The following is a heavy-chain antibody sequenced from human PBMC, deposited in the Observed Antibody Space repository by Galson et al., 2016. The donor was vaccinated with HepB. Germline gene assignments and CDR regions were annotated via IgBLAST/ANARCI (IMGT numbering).Heavy chain of an antibody. CDR1: GFTFSSYV. V-gene: IGHV3-30-3*01. D-gene: IGHD1-14*01. CDR2: ILYDGSNK. J-gene: IGHJ6*02. Sequence: SLRLSCAASGFTFSSYVMHWFRQAPGKGLEWVAIILYDGSNKYYADSVKGRFTISRDNSKNTLSLQMNSLRAEDTAVYYCARTSDHVYYGMDVWGQGTTVTVSS. CDR3: ARTSDHVYYGMDV.